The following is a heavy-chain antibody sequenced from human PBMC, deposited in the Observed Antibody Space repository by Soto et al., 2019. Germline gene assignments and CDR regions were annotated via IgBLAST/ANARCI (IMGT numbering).Heavy chain of an antibody. CDR2: IYHSGST. J-gene: IGHJ5*02. Sequence: QVQLQESGPGLVKPSETLSLTCTVSGGSVSSGSYYWGWIRQPPGKGLEWIGYIYHSGSTNYNPSLKSRVTLSVDTSKNQSSLSLTSVTAADTAVYYCARLSAAWFDPWGQGTLVTVAS. CDR3: ARLSAAWFDP. V-gene: IGHV4-61*01. D-gene: IGHD6-19*01. CDR1: GGSVSSGSYY.